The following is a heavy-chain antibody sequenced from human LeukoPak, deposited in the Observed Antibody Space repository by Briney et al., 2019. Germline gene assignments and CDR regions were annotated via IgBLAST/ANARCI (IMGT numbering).Heavy chain of an antibody. Sequence: GSSVKVSCKASGGTFSSYTISWVRQAPGQGLEWMGRIIPILGIANYAQKFQGRVTITADKSTSTAYMELSSLRSEDTAVYYCARLEGGPHSRAMVDYWGQGTLVTVSS. J-gene: IGHJ4*02. CDR1: GGTFSSYT. CDR3: ARLEGGPHSRAMVDY. V-gene: IGHV1-69*02. D-gene: IGHD5-18*01. CDR2: IIPILGIA.